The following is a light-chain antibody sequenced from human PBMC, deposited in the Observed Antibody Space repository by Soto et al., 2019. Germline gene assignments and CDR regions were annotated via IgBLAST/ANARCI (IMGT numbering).Light chain of an antibody. J-gene: IGKJ4*01. V-gene: IGKV1-33*01. CDR3: QQYDNLPLT. CDR1: QDIKNY. Sequence: DIQMTQSPSSLSASVGDRVTITCQARQDIKNYLNWYQQKSGKAPKLLIYDASDFETGVPSRFSGSGSGTDFTFTINSLQPEDIATYYFQQYDNLPLTFGGGTKVEIK. CDR2: DAS.